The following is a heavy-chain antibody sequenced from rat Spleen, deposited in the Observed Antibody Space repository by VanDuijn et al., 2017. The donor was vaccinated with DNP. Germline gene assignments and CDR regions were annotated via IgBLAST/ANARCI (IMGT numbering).Heavy chain of an antibody. V-gene: IGHV4-2*01. CDR2: INKDSSTI. J-gene: IGHJ4*01. CDR3: ARGRLYPHYAMDA. Sequence: EVQLVESGGGLVQPGGSMKLSCVASGFTFSSYWMGWVRQAPGKGLEWIGEINKDSSTIKYTPSLKDKFTISRDNAQNTLYLQMSKLGSEDTAIYYCARGRLYPHYAMDAWGQGTSVTVSS. CDR1: GFTFSSYW. D-gene: IGHD1-2*01.